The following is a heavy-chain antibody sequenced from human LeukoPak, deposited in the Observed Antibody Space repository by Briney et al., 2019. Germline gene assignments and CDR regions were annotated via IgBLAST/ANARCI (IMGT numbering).Heavy chain of an antibody. CDR1: GYTFTGYY. D-gene: IGHD3-22*01. Sequence: ASVKVSCKASGYTFTGYYMHWVRQAPGQGLEWMGWINPNSGGTNYAQKFQGRVTMTGDTSISTAYMELSRLRSDDTAVYYCASGYYDSSGYYPTEDYWGQGTLVTVSS. V-gene: IGHV1-2*02. CDR2: INPNSGGT. CDR3: ASGYYDSSGYYPTEDY. J-gene: IGHJ4*02.